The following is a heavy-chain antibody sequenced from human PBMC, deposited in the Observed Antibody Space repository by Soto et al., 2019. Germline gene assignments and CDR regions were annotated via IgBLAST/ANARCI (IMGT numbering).Heavy chain of an antibody. D-gene: IGHD6-19*01. V-gene: IGHV3-72*01. CDR3: VRTVNTRGWYFSF. J-gene: IGHJ4*02. CDR2: SRNKANGYST. CDR1: GFTFSDHY. Sequence: GGSLRLSCSASGFTFSDHYMDWVRQAPGKGLEWVGRSRNKANGYSTGHAASVRDRFVGSRDESKNSLFLQMNSLTGEDTAVYYCVRTVNTRGWYFSFWGQGAQVTVSS.